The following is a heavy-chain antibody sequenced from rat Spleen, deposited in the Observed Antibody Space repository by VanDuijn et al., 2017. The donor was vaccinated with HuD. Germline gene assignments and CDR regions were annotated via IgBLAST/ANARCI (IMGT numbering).Heavy chain of an antibody. Sequence: EVQLVESDGGLVQPGRSLKLSCAASGFTFSDYYMAWVRQAPKKGLEWVATISYGDTSGHSSTYYPDSVQGRFTISRDNAKSSLYLQMDSLSSEYTASYYCARHGYTRYYFDYWGQGVMVTVSS. D-gene: IGHD1-9*01. V-gene: IGHV5-7*01. CDR1: GFTFSDYY. CDR3: ARHGYTRYYFDY. J-gene: IGHJ2*01. CDR2: ISYGDTSGHSST.